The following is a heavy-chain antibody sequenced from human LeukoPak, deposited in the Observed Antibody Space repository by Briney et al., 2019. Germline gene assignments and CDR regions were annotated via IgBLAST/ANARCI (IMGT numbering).Heavy chain of an antibody. CDR1: GGSIRRNNYY. Sequence: SETLSLTCTVSGGSIRRNNYYWGWIRRPPGKGLEWIGTVYYTGSTSYNPSLKCRVTISVDTSKNQFSLKLSSVTAADTAIYYCATHVDATRGYYFEDWGQGTLVTVSS. CDR3: ATHVDATRGYYFED. CDR2: VYYTGST. J-gene: IGHJ4*02. V-gene: IGHV4-39*01. D-gene: IGHD5-18*01.